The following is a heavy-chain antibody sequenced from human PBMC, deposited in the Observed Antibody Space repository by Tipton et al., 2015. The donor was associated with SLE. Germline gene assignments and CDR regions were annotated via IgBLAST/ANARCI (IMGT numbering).Heavy chain of an antibody. Sequence: LRLSCTVSGGSISSSSYYWGWIRQPPGKGLEWIGSIYYSGSTYYNPSLKSRVTISADTSKNHLSLKLTSVTAADTAVYFCARSSSVRTLLWPTFAYWGQGTLVTVSS. V-gene: IGHV4-39*02. CDR1: GGSISSSSYY. CDR2: IYYSGST. J-gene: IGHJ4*02. D-gene: IGHD2/OR15-2a*01. CDR3: ARSSSVRTLLWPTFAY.